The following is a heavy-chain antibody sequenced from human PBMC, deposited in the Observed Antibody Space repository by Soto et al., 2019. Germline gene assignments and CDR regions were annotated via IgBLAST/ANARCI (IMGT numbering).Heavy chain of an antibody. CDR1: GGSFSGYY. Sequence: SETLSLTCAVYGGSFSGYYWSWIRQPPGKGLEWIGEINHSGSTNYNPSLKSRVTISVDTSKNQFSLKLSSVTAADTAVYYCARALNVSLFEYGAQGTLV. CDR3: ARALNVSLFEY. CDR2: INHSGST. J-gene: IGHJ4*02. V-gene: IGHV4-34*01.